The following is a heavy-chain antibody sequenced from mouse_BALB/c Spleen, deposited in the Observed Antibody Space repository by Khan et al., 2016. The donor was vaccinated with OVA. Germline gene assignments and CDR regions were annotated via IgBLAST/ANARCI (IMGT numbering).Heavy chain of an antibody. J-gene: IGHJ4*01. V-gene: IGHV9-3*02. CDR2: INTNTGEP. CDR1: GYTFTNYG. D-gene: IGHD1-2*01. Sequence: QIQLVQSGPELTKPGETVKISCKASGYTFTNYGMNWVKQAPGKDLKWMGWINTNTGEPTYAEELKGRFAFSLETSANTAYLLINNVKNEDTATYFCAIRSRTAYPLYYYPLDYWGQGTSVTVSS. CDR3: AIRSRTAYPLYYYPLDY.